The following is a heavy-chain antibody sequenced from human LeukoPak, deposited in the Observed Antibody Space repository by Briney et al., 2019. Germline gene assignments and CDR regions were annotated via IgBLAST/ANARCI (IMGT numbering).Heavy chain of an antibody. Sequence: SETLSLTCTVSGGSISNYHWSWIRQPPGKGLEWIGYIFYTGSTAYNSSLESRVTISVDSSKNQVSLRLNSVTAADTAVYYCARVMKVRGITFFGMDVWGQGTTVTVSS. J-gene: IGHJ6*02. CDR2: IFYTGST. V-gene: IGHV4-59*01. CDR1: GGSISNYH. D-gene: IGHD3-10*01. CDR3: ARVMKVRGITFFGMDV.